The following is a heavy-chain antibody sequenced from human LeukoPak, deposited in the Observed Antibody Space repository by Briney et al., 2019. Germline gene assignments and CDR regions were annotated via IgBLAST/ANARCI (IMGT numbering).Heavy chain of an antibody. J-gene: IGHJ4*02. CDR1: GFTFSNAW. Sequence: GGSLRLSCAASGFTFSNAWMNWVRQAPGKGLEWVAVTSSDLNVKLYADSVKGRFTISRDNPRSTLYLQMNSLRPEDTAIYYCAREGYYGSGSPPSLYFDYWGQGTLVTVSS. V-gene: IGHV3-30*03. D-gene: IGHD3-10*01. CDR3: AREGYYGSGSPPSLYFDY. CDR2: TSSDLNVK.